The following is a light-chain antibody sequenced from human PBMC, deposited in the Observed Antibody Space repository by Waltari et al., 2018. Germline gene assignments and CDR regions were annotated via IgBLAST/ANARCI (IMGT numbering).Light chain of an antibody. CDR3: CSYAGLGIYV. V-gene: IGLV2-23*02. Sequence: QSGLTQPASVSGSPRQSITISCTGTSSDVGNYNLVSWYQKYPGKAPKLMVYEFTKRTSGVSDRFSGSKSGNTASLTIYGLQSEDEADYYCCSYAGLGIYVFGTGTKVTVL. CDR1: SSDVGNYNL. CDR2: EFT. J-gene: IGLJ1*01.